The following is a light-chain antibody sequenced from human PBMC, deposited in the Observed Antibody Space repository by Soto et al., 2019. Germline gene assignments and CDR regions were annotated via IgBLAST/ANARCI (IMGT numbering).Light chain of an antibody. V-gene: IGKV3-20*01. J-gene: IGKJ2*01. CDR2: GAS. CDR1: QSVSINH. Sequence: IVFTQSPGSLSLYPRERATLTCRASQSVSINHLAWYQQKPGKAPRLLIYGASRRATGVPDSLSGSGSGTDFTLTISRVEPEYFTVYYCQQYGSSAYTVGQGTEVEIK. CDR3: QQYGSSAYT.